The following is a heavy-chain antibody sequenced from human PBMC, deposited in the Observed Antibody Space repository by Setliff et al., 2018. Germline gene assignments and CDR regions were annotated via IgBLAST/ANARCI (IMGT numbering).Heavy chain of an antibody. Sequence: ASVKVSCKASGYSFSTYAMSWIRQAPGQGLEWMGWINTNTGNPSYAQGFTGRFVFSLDTSVSTAYLQISSLKPEDTAMYYCARASRFATIVWKGDYYMAVWGKGTTVTVSS. CDR3: ARASRFATIVWKGDYYMAV. CDR1: GYSFSTYA. D-gene: IGHD3-16*02. J-gene: IGHJ6*03. CDR2: INTNTGNP. V-gene: IGHV7-4-1*02.